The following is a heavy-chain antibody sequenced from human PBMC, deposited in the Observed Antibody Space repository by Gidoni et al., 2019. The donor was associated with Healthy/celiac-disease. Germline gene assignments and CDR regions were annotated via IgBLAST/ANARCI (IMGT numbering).Heavy chain of an antibody. CDR1: GGSISSSSYY. CDR3: ARHERGGIVVVPAAMGY. J-gene: IGHJ4*02. CDR2: IYYSGST. V-gene: IGHV4-39*01. Sequence: QLQLQESGPGLVKPSETLSLTCTVSGGSISSSSYYWGWIRQPPGKGLEWIGSIYYSGSTYYNPSLKSRVTISVDTSKNQFSLKLSSVTAADTAVYYCARHERGGIVVVPAAMGYWGQGTLVTVSS. D-gene: IGHD2-2*01.